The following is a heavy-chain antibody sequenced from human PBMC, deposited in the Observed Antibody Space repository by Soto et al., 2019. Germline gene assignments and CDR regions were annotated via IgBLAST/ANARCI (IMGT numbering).Heavy chain of an antibody. Sequence: QLQLQESGPRLVKPSETLSLTCTVSGGSISSGSYYWAWIRQPPGKGLEWIGSIHYSGTTYYNPYPKRRFTISVDAAKNQFSLKLSSVTAADTVVFYCARLNYYVSGNTGHFDNWGQGTLVTVSS. CDR2: IHYSGTT. V-gene: IGHV4-39*01. CDR3: ARLNYYVSGNTGHFDN. J-gene: IGHJ4*02. CDR1: GGSISSGSYY. D-gene: IGHD3-10*01.